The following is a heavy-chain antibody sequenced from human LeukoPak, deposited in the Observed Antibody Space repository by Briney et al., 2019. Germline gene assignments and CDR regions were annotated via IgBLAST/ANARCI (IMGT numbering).Heavy chain of an antibody. CDR3: ARVRTPHYYYDSSGYYKDAFDI. CDR1: GGTFSSYA. J-gene: IGHJ3*02. CDR2: IIPIFGTA. D-gene: IGHD3-22*01. V-gene: IGHV1-69*13. Sequence: ASVKVSCKASGGTFSSYAISWVRQAPGQGLEWMGGIIPIFGTANYAQKFQGRVTITADESTSTAYMELSSLRSEDTAVYYRARVRTPHYYYDSSGYYKDAFDIWGQGTMVTVSS.